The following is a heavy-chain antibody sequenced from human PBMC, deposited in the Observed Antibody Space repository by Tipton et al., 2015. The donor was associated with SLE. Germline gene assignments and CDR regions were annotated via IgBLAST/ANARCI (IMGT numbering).Heavy chain of an antibody. CDR2: IYTSGST. CDR1: GGSISSYY. J-gene: IGHJ3*02. Sequence: TLSLTCTVSGGSISSYYWSWIRQPPGKGLEWIGYIYTSGSTNYNPSLKSRVTISVDTSKNQFSLKLSSVTAADTAVYYCASHYYDSSADAFDIWGQGTMVTVSS. CDR3: ASHYYDSSADAFDI. D-gene: IGHD3-22*01. V-gene: IGHV4-4*08.